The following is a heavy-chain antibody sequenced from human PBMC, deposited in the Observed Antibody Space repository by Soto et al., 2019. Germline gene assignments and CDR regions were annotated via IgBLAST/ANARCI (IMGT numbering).Heavy chain of an antibody. D-gene: IGHD6-19*01. V-gene: IGHV1-18*01. CDR3: ESGPPPRSSAWYSFDY. CDR1: GYTFTSYG. J-gene: IGHJ4*02. Sequence: ASVKVSCKASGYTFTSYGISWVRRAPGEGLEWMGWISAYNGNTNYAQKLQGRVTMTEDTSMNTAYMELSSLRSEDTAVYYCESGPPPRSSAWYSFDYWGQGTLVTVSS. CDR2: ISAYNGNT.